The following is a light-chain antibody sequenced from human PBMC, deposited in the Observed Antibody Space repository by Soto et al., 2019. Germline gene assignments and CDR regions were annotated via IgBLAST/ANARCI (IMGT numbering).Light chain of an antibody. Sequence: DIQITHPPSSLSASLGYIFTITFRSSQSISTYLIWYQQKPGKAPKLLIYATSSLQSGVPSRFSGSGSGTDFTLTISSLQPEDFATYYCQQSYSTPPGTFGQGTKVDIK. V-gene: IGKV1-39*01. CDR2: ATS. CDR3: QQSYSTPPGT. J-gene: IGKJ1*01. CDR1: QSISTY.